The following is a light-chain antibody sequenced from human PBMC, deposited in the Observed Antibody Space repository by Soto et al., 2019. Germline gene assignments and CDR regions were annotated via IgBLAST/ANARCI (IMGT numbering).Light chain of an antibody. J-gene: IGKJ3*01. CDR3: QQYGSSPFT. V-gene: IGKV3-20*01. CDR1: QSVSSNY. CDR2: GAS. Sequence: EIVLTQSPGTLALSPGERATLSCRASQSVSSNYLTWHQQKPGQAPRLLIHGASSRATGIPDRFSGSGSGTDFTLTISRLEPEDFAVYYCQQYGSSPFTFGPGTRVDIK.